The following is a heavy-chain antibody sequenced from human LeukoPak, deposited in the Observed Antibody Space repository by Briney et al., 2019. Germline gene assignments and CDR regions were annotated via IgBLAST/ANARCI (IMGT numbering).Heavy chain of an antibody. V-gene: IGHV1-8*01. Sequence: ASVKVSCKASGYTFTSYDINWVRQATGQGLEWMGWMNPNSGNTGYAQKFQGRVTMTRNTSISTAYMELSSLRSEDTAVYYCAREGSLWFGKRHWFDPWGQGTLVTVSS. J-gene: IGHJ5*02. CDR2: MNPNSGNT. CDR1: GYTFTSYD. D-gene: IGHD3-10*01. CDR3: AREGSLWFGKRHWFDP.